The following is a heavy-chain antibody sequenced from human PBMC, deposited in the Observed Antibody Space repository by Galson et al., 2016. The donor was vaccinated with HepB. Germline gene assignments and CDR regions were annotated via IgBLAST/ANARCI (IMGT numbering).Heavy chain of an antibody. Sequence: SVKVSCKASGGTFSSYAFSWVRQAPGQGLEWMGGITPVFGTPSYTQRFQGRVTITADESKSTAYMELSSLRSDDKAVYYCASHTRGQYCSGRHEVDYWGQGTLVIVSS. J-gene: IGHJ4*02. CDR1: GGTFSSYA. D-gene: IGHD3-10*01. V-gene: IGHV1-69*13. CDR2: ITPVFGTP. CDR3: ASHTRGQYCSGRHEVDY.